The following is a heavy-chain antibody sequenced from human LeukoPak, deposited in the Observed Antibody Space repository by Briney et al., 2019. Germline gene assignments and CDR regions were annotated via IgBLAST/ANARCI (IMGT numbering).Heavy chain of an antibody. V-gene: IGHV4-59*01. CDR3: ARDGRISGYYYYTDAFDI. D-gene: IGHD3-22*01. J-gene: IGHJ3*02. CDR2: IYYSGST. CDR1: GGSISSYY. Sequence: SETLSLTCIVSGGSISSYYWSWIRQLRGRGLERIGYIYYSGSTNYNPSLKSRVTISVDTSKNQFSLKLSSVTAADTAVYYCARDGRISGYYYYTDAFDIWGQGTMVTVSS.